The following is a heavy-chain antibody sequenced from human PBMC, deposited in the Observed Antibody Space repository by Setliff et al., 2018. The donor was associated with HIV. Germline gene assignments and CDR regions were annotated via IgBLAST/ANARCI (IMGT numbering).Heavy chain of an antibody. CDR2: ITSSGNYK. J-gene: IGHJ3*02. Sequence: PGGSLRLSCAASGFTFSTYAMHWVRQAPGKGLEWVSSITSSGNYKYYADSVQGRFTISRDNADNSLYLDMNSLGAEDTGVYYCARSRSTRDAFDIWGQGTMVTVSS. V-gene: IGHV3-21*01. CDR3: ARSRSTRDAFDI. CDR1: GFTFSTYA. D-gene: IGHD2-2*01.